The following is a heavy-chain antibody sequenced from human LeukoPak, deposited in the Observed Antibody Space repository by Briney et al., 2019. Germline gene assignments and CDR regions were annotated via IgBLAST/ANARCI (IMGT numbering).Heavy chain of an antibody. CDR1: GYTFTAYY. V-gene: IGHV1-2*02. CDR2: IKASSGDT. CDR3: TTEGVKSASDI. D-gene: IGHD3-10*01. J-gene: IGHJ3*02. Sequence: GASVKVSCKASGYTFTAYYMHWVRQAPGRGLEWMGWIKASSGDTHSAPNFQGGVTLTRDTSISTAYMEVSSLTPDDTAVYYCTTEGVKSASDIWGQGTKVTVSS.